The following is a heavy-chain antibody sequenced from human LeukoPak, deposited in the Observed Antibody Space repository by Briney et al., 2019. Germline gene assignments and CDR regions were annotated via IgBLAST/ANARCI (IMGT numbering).Heavy chain of an antibody. CDR2: ISFDGSHQ. CDR3: ARDPYYYDSSGYYSTDY. Sequence: GGSLRLSCSASGFVFSDYPLHWIRQSPGKGPEWVAVISFDGSHQYYADSVKGRFTISRDNAKNSLYLQMNSLRDEDTAVYYCARDPYYYDSSGYYSTDYWGQGALVTVSS. J-gene: IGHJ4*02. D-gene: IGHD3-22*01. V-gene: IGHV3-30*07. CDR1: GFVFSDYP.